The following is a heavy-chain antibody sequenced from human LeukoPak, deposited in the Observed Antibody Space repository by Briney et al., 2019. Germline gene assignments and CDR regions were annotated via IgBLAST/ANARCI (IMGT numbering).Heavy chain of an antibody. J-gene: IGHJ4*02. V-gene: IGHV1-18*01. CDR1: GYTFTSYG. Sequence: ASVKVSCKASGYTFTSYGISWVRQAPGQGLEWMGWISGYNGNTNYAQKFQGRVAVTTDTSTTTAYMELRSLRYDDTAVYYCAREGNSGYVLDYWGQGTLVTVSS. CDR3: AREGNSGYVLDY. D-gene: IGHD3-22*01. CDR2: ISGYNGNT.